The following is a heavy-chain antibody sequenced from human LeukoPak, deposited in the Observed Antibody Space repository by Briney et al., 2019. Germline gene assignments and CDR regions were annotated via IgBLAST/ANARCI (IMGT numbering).Heavy chain of an antibody. J-gene: IGHJ4*02. V-gene: IGHV3-23*01. CDR1: GASSSIYG. CDR3: AKDGGSLGEVRD. D-gene: IGHD3-16*01. CDR2: ISGGGGRT. Sequence: TGRSLRLSCADSGASSSIYGMRWVRQVPGKGLEWVSVISGGGGRTYCADSVMGRFTISRDNSKDTLYLQMNSLRAEDTAVYYCAKDGGSLGEVRDWGQGTLVTVSS.